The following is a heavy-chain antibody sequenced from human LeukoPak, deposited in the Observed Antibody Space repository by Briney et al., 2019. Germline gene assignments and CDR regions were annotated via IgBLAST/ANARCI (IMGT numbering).Heavy chain of an antibody. D-gene: IGHD5-18*01. J-gene: IGHJ4*02. V-gene: IGHV3-48*01. CDR1: GFTFSTFS. CDR2: ISSSGSVI. CDR3: AREGGYSYGPDC. Sequence: GGSLRLSCAASGFTFSTFSMNWVRQAPGKGLEWLSYISSSGSVILYAESVKGRFTVSRDNAEDSLYLQMNSLRAEDTAIYYCAREGGYSYGPDCWGQGTLVTVSS.